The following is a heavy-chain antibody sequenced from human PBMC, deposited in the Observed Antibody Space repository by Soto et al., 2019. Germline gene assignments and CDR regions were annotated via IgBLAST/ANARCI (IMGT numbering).Heavy chain of an antibody. J-gene: IGHJ6*02. Sequence: GGSLRLPWAASGFTFSSYAMHWVRQAPGKGLEWVAVISYDGSNKYYADSVKGRFTISRGNSKNTLYLQMNSLRAEDTAVYYCARDVDIPYSLYYYYGMDVWGQGTTVTVSS. CDR1: GFTFSSYA. CDR2: ISYDGSNK. D-gene: IGHD5-12*01. CDR3: ARDVDIPYSLYYYYGMDV. V-gene: IGHV3-30-3*01.